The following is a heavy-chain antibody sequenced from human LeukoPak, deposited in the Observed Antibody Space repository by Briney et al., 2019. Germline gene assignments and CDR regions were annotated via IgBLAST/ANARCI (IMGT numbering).Heavy chain of an antibody. V-gene: IGHV3-33*01. CDR2: IWYDGSNK. Sequence: RSLRLSCAASGFTFSSYGMHWVRQVPGKGLEWVAVIWYDGSNKYYADSVKGRYTISRDNSKNTLYLQMNSLRAEDTAVYYCARDGHYDILTGPAYYFDYWGQGTLVTVSS. J-gene: IGHJ4*02. CDR1: GFTFSSYG. CDR3: ARDGHYDILTGPAYYFDY. D-gene: IGHD3-9*01.